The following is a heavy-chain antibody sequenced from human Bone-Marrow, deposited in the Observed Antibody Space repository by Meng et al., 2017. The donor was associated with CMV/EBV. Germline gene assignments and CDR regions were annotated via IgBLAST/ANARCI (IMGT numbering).Heavy chain of an antibody. CDR3: ARVYGSGSYENYYYYGMDV. CDR2: IYYSGST. V-gene: IGHV4-61*01. CDR1: GGSVSSGSYY. D-gene: IGHD3-10*01. J-gene: IGHJ6*02. Sequence: GSLRLSCTVSGGSVSSGSYYWSWIRQPPGKGLEWIGYIYYSGSTNYNPSLKSRVTISVDTSKNQFSLKLSSVTAADTAVYYCARVYGSGSYENYYYYGMDVWGQGTTVTVSS.